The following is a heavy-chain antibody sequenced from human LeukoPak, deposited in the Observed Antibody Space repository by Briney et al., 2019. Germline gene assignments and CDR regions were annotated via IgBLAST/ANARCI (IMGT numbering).Heavy chain of an antibody. V-gene: IGHV3-11*06. CDR1: GFTFSDYX. CDR3: ARVNPISSGFYAY. Sequence: GGSLRLSCAASGFTFSDYXXXXXXXAXXXXXXXXXYISGSSSHSNYADSXXGRXXISRDNAKNSLFLQMSSLRADDTAIYYCARVNPISSGFYAYWGQGTLVTVSS. J-gene: IGHJ4*02. CDR2: ISGSSSHS. D-gene: IGHD3-22*01.